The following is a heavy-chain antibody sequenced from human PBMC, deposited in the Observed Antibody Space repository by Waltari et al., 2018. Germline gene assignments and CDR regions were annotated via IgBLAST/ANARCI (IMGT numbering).Heavy chain of an antibody. D-gene: IGHD3-3*01. CDR2: INTWNGHA. CDR3: VRDRYDLWSGYQCYPDK. CDR1: SYTFGKFG. Sequence: QVELVQSGSEVKKLGASVKVSCKPSSYTFGKFGLSWVRQAPGQGLEWMGWINTWNGHANVTQKFQSRVTLTRDTSTGTLYMEVRSLRSDDTALYYCVRDRYDLWSGYQCYPDKWGQGTLVTVS. V-gene: IGHV1-18*01. J-gene: IGHJ4*02.